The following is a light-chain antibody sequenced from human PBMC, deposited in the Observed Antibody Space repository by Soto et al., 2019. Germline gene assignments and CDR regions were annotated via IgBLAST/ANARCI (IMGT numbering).Light chain of an antibody. V-gene: IGKV1-33*01. CDR3: QQFDNLPLT. CDR2: DAS. CDR1: QDISNY. Sequence: DIQMTQSPSSLSASVGDRVTITCQASQDISNYLNWYLQKPGKAPKILIYDASVLEAGVPSRFSGGGSGTRFTLTISTLQAEDVGTYYCQQFDNLPLTFGGGTNLEIK. J-gene: IGKJ4*01.